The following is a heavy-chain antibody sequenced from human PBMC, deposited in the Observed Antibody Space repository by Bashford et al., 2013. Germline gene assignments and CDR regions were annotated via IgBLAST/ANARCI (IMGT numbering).Heavy chain of an antibody. CDR1: GYTLTELS. V-gene: IGHV1-24*01. CDR2: FDPEDGET. CDR3: ATAGEWQHFLHDAFDI. J-gene: IGHJ3*02. Sequence: ASVKVSCKVSGYTLTELSMHWVRQAPGKGLEWMGGFDPEDGETIYAKKFQGRVTMTEDTSTDTAYMELSSLRSEDTAVYYCATAGEWQHFLHDAFDIWGQGTMVTVSS. D-gene: IGHD2/OR15-2a*01.